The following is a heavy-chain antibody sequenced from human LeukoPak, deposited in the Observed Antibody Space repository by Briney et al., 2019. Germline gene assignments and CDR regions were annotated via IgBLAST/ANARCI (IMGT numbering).Heavy chain of an antibody. D-gene: IGHD5-18*01. V-gene: IGHV4-61*02. CDR3: ARKAYTAMAARHHTTLDY. CDR2: IYTGGST. Sequence: SQTLSLTCTVSGGSMNSGGDYWTWIRQPAGKQLEWIGLIYTGGSTNYNPSLKSRVTISIDTSKNQFSLKLTSVTAADTAVYYCARKAYTAMAARHHTTLDYWGQGTLVTVSS. J-gene: IGHJ4*02. CDR1: GGSMNSGGDY.